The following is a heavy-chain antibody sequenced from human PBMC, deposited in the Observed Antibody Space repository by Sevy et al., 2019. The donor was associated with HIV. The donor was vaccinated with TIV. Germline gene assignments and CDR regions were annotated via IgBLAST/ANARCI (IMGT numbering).Heavy chain of an antibody. J-gene: IGHJ4*02. D-gene: IGHD6-19*01. V-gene: IGHV3-48*01. CDR3: ARGRIAVAVL. Sequence: GGSLRLSCAASGFTFSSYSMNWVRQAPGKGLEWVSYISSSSTIYYADSVKDRFTISRDNAKNSLYLQMNSLRAEDTAVYYCARGRIAVAVLWGQGTLVTVSS. CDR2: ISSSSTI. CDR1: GFTFSSYS.